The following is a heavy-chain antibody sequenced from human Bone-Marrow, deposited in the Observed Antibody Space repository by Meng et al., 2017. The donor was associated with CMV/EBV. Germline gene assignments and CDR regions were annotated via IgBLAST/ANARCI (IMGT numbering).Heavy chain of an antibody. J-gene: IGHJ4*02. D-gene: IGHD3-10*01. CDR2: ISYDGSKT. CDR1: GFTFSNFG. Sequence: GESLKISCVASGFTFSNFGMHWVRQAPGKGLEWLAVISYDGSKTYYTDSVKGRFTVSRDNSKNTMYLQMNSLKPEDTAVYFCVSGSSADYYFDYWGQGTLVTVSS. CDR3: VSGSSADYYFDY. V-gene: IGHV3-30*19.